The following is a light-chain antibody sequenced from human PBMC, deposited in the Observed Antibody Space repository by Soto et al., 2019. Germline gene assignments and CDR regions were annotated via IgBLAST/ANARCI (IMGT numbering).Light chain of an antibody. V-gene: IGLV2-14*01. Sequence: QSALTQPASLSGSPGQSITISCTGTSSDIGAYDYVSWFQQHPGKAPKLMSSEVNNRPSGVSNRFSGSKSGKTAYLTTSGLQVEDDAAHFCFSITTTSTHVFGTGTKVTVL. CDR2: EVN. CDR3: FSITTTSTHV. J-gene: IGLJ1*01. CDR1: SSDIGAYDY.